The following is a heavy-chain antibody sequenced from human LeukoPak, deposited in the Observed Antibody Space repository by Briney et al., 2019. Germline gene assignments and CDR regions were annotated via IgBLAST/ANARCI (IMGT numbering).Heavy chain of an antibody. CDR2: INHSGST. J-gene: IGHJ4*02. Sequence: PGGSLRLSCAASGFTFSSYSMNWIRQPPGKGLEWIGEINHSGSTNYNPSLKSRVTISVDTSKNQFSLKLSSVTAADTAVYYCAAGATFFDYWGQGTLVTVSS. CDR1: GFTFSSYS. CDR3: AAGATFFDY. V-gene: IGHV4-34*08. D-gene: IGHD1-26*01.